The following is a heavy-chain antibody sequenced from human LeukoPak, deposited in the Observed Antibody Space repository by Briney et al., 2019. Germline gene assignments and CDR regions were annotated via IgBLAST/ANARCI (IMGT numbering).Heavy chain of an antibody. J-gene: IGHJ4*02. CDR2: IYSGGST. V-gene: IGHV3-66*02. Sequence: QSGGSLRLSCAASGFTFSSTYMSWVRQAAGKGLEWVSVIYSGGSTYYADSVKGRFTISRDNSKNTLYLQMNSLRAEDTAVYYCARDNNCDSWGQGTLVTVSS. CDR1: GFTFSSTY. CDR3: ARDNNCDS. D-gene: IGHD1-14*01.